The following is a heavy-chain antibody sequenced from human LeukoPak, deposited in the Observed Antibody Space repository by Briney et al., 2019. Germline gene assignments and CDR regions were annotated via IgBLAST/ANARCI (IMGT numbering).Heavy chain of an antibody. CDR3: ARVVVWGISPFDY. J-gene: IGHJ4*02. V-gene: IGHV1-2*02. CDR1: GYTFTGYY. CDR2: INPNSGGT. Sequence: PGASVKVSCKASGYTFTGYYMHWVRQAPGQGLEWMGWINPNSGGTNYAQKFQGRVTMTRDTSISTAYMELSRLRSDDTAVYYCARVVVWGISPFDYWGQGTLVTVSS. D-gene: IGHD3-16*01.